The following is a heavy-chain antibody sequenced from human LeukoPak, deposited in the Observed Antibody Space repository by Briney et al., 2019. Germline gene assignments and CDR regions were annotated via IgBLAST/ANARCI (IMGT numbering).Heavy chain of an antibody. CDR2: LYFTGNT. V-gene: IGHV4-39*01. D-gene: IGHD2-2*03. CDR3: ARHPGYYFDY. CDR1: GDSISSSSYY. Sequence: SETLSLTCTVSGDSISSSSYYWGWIRQPPGKGLEWIGSLYFTGNTHYNPSLKSRVTISGDTSKNQFSLKLSSVTAADTAVYYCARHPGYYFDYWGQGNLVTVSS. J-gene: IGHJ4*02.